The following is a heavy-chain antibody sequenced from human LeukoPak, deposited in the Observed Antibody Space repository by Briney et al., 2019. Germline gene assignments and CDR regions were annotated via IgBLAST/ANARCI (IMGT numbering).Heavy chain of an antibody. D-gene: IGHD4-17*01. CDR1: GGSISSGGYY. CDR2: IYYSGST. J-gene: IGHJ4*02. V-gene: IGHV4-31*03. CDR3: ARRGYGDYRGYFDY. Sequence: SETLSLTCPVSGGSISSGGYYWSWIRQHPGKGLEWIGYIYYSGSTYYNPSLKSRVTISVDTSKNQFSLKLSSVTAADTAVYYCARRGYGDYRGYFDYWGQGTLVTVSS.